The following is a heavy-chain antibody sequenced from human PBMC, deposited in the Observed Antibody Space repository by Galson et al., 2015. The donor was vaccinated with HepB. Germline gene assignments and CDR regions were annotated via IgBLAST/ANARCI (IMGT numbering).Heavy chain of an antibody. Sequence: SVKVSCKASGYTFTSYAMHWVRQAPGQRLEWMGWINAGNGNTTYSQKFQGRVTITRDTSASTAYMELSSLRSEDTAVYYCASSFDYDVWSGSNRMDVWGQGTTVTVSS. CDR2: INAGNGNT. D-gene: IGHD3-3*01. CDR1: GYTFTSYA. J-gene: IGHJ6*02. V-gene: IGHV1-3*01. CDR3: ASSFDYDVWSGSNRMDV.